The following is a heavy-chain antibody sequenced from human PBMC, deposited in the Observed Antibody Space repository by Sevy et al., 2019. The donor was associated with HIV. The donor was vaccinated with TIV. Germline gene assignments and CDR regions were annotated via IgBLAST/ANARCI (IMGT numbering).Heavy chain of an antibody. CDR1: GFTFSSYS. Sequence: GGSLRLSCAASGFTFSSYSMNWVRQAPGKGLEWVSYISSSSSTIYYADSVKGRFTISRDNAKNSLYLQMNSLRDEDTAVYYCAREGAYYYDSSGYYWGQGTLATVSS. CDR3: AREGAYYYDSSGYY. D-gene: IGHD3-22*01. J-gene: IGHJ4*02. CDR2: ISSSSSTI. V-gene: IGHV3-48*02.